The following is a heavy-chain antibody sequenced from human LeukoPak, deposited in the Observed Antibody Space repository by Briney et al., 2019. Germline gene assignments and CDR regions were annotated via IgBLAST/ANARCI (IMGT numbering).Heavy chain of an antibody. Sequence: GASVKVSCKASGGTFSSYAISWVRQAPGQGLEWIGRIIPILGIANYAQKFQGRVTITADKSTSTAYMELSSLRSEDTAVYYCARGLITMISEFDYWGQGTLVTVSS. CDR2: IIPILGIA. J-gene: IGHJ4*02. D-gene: IGHD3-22*01. CDR3: ARGLITMISEFDY. CDR1: GGTFSSYA. V-gene: IGHV1-69*04.